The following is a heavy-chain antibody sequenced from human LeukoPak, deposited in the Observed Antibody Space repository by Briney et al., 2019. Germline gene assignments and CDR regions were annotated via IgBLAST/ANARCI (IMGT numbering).Heavy chain of an antibody. V-gene: IGHV4-61*02. J-gene: IGHJ4*02. CDR1: GGSISSGSYY. Sequence: PSETLSLTCTVSGGSISSGSYYWSWIRQPAGKGLEWIGRIYTSGSTNYNPSLKSRVTISVDTSKNQFSLKLSSVTAADTAVYYCARGQYYYDSSGYDYWGQGTLVTVSP. CDR3: ARGQYYYDSSGYDY. CDR2: IYTSGST. D-gene: IGHD3-22*01.